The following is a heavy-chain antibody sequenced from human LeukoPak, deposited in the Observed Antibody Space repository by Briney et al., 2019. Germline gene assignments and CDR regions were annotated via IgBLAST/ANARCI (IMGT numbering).Heavy chain of an antibody. CDR3: STEGGGYRVPTAGWFDP. CDR1: GFTLTRAW. J-gene: IGHJ5*02. CDR2: IKSKTDGGTT. V-gene: IGHV3-15*05. Sequence: KCGGSLRLSCAAAGFTLTRAWMRWVGHAPGKGMEWVGLIKSKTDGGTTDYAAPVKDRFTISRDDSKNTLYLQMNSLKTEDTAVYYCSTEGGGYRVPTAGWFDPWGQGTLVTVSS. D-gene: IGHD5-12*01.